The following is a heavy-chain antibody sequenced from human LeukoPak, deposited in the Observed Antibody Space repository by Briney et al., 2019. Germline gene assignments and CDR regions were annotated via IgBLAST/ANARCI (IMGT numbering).Heavy chain of an antibody. V-gene: IGHV3-21*01. CDR3: AREKRYYGSGSSDVDY. CDR2: ISSSSSYI. CDR1: GFTFSSYS. J-gene: IGHJ4*02. Sequence: GGSLRLSCAASGFTFSSYSMNWVRQAPGKGLEWVSSISSSSSYIYYADSVKGRFTISRDNAKNSLYLQMNSLRAEDTAVYYCAREKRYYGSGSSDVDYWGQGTLVTISS. D-gene: IGHD3-10*01.